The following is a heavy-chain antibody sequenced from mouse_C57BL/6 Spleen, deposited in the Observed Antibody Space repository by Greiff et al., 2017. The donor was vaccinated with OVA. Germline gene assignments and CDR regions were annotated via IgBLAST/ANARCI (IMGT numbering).Heavy chain of an antibody. V-gene: IGHV1-52*01. J-gene: IGHJ4*01. CDR3: ASLIYYGNYGYAMDY. CDR1: GYTFTSYW. D-gene: IGHD2-1*01. Sequence: QLQQPGAELVRPGSSVKLSCKASGYTFTSYWMHWVKQRPIQGLEWIGNIDPSDSETHYNQKFKDKATLTVDKSSSTAYMQLSSLTSEDSAVYYCASLIYYGNYGYAMDYWGQGTSVTVSS. CDR2: IDPSDSET.